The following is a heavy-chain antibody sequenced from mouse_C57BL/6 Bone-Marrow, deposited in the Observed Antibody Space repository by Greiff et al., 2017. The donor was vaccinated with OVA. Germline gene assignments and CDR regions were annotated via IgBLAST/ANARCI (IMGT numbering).Heavy chain of an antibody. J-gene: IGHJ1*03. CDR2: IYPGDGDT. D-gene: IGHD1-1*01. Sequence: QVQLQQSGPELVKPGASVKISCKASGYAFSSSWMNWVKQRPGKGLEWIGRIYPGDGDTNYNGKFKGKATLTADKSSSTAYMQLSSLTSEDSAVYVCARPYYYGSGHWYFDGWGTGTTVTVSS. CDR1: GYAFSSSW. V-gene: IGHV1-82*01. CDR3: ARPYYYGSGHWYFDG.